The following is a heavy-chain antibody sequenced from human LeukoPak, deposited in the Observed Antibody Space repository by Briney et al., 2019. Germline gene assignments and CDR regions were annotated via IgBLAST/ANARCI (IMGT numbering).Heavy chain of an antibody. CDR2: IHTSGST. CDR3: TRAAKMRFLEWFPFDP. CDR1: GGSISSGSYY. Sequence: SETLSLTCTVSGGSISSGSYYWTWIRQPAGKGPEWIGRIHTSGSTGYSPSLKSRVTISLDTSKNQFSLRLSSVTAADTAVYYCTRAAKMRFLEWFPFDPWGQGTLVTVSS. V-gene: IGHV4-61*02. J-gene: IGHJ5*02. D-gene: IGHD3-3*01.